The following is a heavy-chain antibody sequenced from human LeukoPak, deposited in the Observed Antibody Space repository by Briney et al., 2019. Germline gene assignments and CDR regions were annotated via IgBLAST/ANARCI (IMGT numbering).Heavy chain of an antibody. CDR3: ARAVLYYYDSSNVWGGFDI. D-gene: IGHD3-22*01. Sequence: PSETLSLTCTVSGGSISSYYWSWIRQPPGKGLEWIGYIYYSGSTNYNPSLKSRVTISVDRSKNQFSLKLSSVTAADTAVFYCARAVLYYYDSSNVWGGFDIWGQGTMVTVSS. CDR2: IYYSGST. J-gene: IGHJ3*02. V-gene: IGHV4-59*01. CDR1: GGSISSYY.